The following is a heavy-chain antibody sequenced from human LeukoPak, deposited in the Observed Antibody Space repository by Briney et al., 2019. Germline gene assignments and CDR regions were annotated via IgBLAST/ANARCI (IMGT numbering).Heavy chain of an antibody. V-gene: IGHV4-38-2*02. CDR2: IYHSGST. CDR1: GYSLSSGYY. D-gene: IGHD2-2*01. J-gene: IGHJ4*02. Sequence: SETLSLTCTVSGYSLSSGYYWGWIRPPPGKGLEWIGTIYHSGSTYYNPSLKSRVTLPVDTYKNQFSLKLTSVTAADTAVYYCARVRGYCSSTICYRYYFDYWGQGTLVTVSS. CDR3: ARVRGYCSSTICYRYYFDY.